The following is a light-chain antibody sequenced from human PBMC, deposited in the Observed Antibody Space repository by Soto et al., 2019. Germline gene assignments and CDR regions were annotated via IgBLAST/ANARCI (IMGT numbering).Light chain of an antibody. V-gene: IGLV6-57*02. CDR2: EDN. CDR3: QSYDSSNHEVV. J-gene: IGLJ2*01. Sequence: NFMLTQPHSVSESPGKTVTISCTGSSCSIASNYVQWYQQRPGSAPTTVIYEDNQRPSGVPDRFSGSIDSSSNSASLTISGLKTEDEADYYCQSYDSSNHEVVFGGGTKVTVL. CDR1: SCSIASNY.